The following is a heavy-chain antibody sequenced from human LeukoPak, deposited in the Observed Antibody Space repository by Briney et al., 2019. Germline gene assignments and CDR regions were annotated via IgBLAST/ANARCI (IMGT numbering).Heavy chain of an antibody. Sequence: ASVKVSCKASGYTFTAYYIHWVRQAPGQGLEWMGWVNPNSGGTNYEQNFQGRVTMAGDTSISTAYMELSRLRSDDTAVYYCARDLSNYYDSSGYPYYFDYWGQGTLVTVSS. J-gene: IGHJ4*02. CDR3: ARDLSNYYDSSGYPYYFDY. CDR1: GYTFTAYY. V-gene: IGHV1-2*02. CDR2: VNPNSGGT. D-gene: IGHD3-22*01.